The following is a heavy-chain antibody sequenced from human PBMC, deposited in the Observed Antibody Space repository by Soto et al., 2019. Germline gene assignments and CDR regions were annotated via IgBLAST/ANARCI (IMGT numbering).Heavy chain of an antibody. J-gene: IGHJ6*02. D-gene: IGHD4-17*01. Sequence: QVHLVQSGAEVKKSGSSVKVSCKASEGTFSSYGINWVRQAPGQGLEWMGRIIPIFNVSDFAQTFQDRVTITGEESTSTAYMELSSLRSDDTAVYYCARDNGDSSYYYYGMDVWGQGTTVTVSS. V-gene: IGHV1-69*12. CDR2: IIPIFNVS. CDR3: ARDNGDSSYYYYGMDV. CDR1: EGTFSSYG.